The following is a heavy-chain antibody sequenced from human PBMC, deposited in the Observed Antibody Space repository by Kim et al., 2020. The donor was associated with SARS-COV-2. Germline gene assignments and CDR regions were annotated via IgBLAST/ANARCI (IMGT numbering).Heavy chain of an antibody. D-gene: IGHD5-12*01. J-gene: IGHJ4*02. CDR2: SI. Sequence: SIGYADSVKGRFTIARDNAKNSLYLQMNSLRAEDTALYYCAKGLRGVFDYWGQGTLVTVSS. V-gene: IGHV3-9*01. CDR3: AKGLRGVFDY.